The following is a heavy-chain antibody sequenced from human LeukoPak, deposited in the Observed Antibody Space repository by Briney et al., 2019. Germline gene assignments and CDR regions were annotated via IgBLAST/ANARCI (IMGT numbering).Heavy chain of an antibody. Sequence: SETLSLTCTVSGGSISSYYWSWIRQPPGKGLEWIGYIYYSGSTNYNPSLKSPVTISVDTSKNQFSLQLSSVTAADTAVYYCARVTNYGAGLYYLDVWRKGTTVTVSS. J-gene: IGHJ6*03. CDR1: GGSISSYY. D-gene: IGHD4-17*01. CDR3: ARVTNYGAGLYYLDV. V-gene: IGHV4-59*01. CDR2: IYYSGST.